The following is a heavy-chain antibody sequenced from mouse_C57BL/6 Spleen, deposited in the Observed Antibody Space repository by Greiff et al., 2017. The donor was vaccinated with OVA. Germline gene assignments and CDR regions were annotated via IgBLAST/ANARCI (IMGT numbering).Heavy chain of an antibody. Sequence: EVQLQQSGTVLARPGASAKMSCKTSGYTFTSYWMHWVKQRPGQGLEWIGAIYPGNSDTSYNQKFKGKAKLTAVTSASTAYMELSSLTNEDSAVYYCTRNDYDEDYFDYWGQGTTLTVSS. CDR2: IYPGNSDT. CDR1: GYTFTSYW. V-gene: IGHV1-5*01. J-gene: IGHJ2*01. D-gene: IGHD2-4*01. CDR3: TRNDYDEDYFDY.